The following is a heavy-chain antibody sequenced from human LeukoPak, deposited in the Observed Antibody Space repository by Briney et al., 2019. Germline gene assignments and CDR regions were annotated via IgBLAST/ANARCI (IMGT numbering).Heavy chain of an antibody. D-gene: IGHD1-26*01. CDR1: GGSISSYY. V-gene: IGHV4-4*07. CDR2: IYTSGST. CDR3: AREGPIVGATTYYYYYYMDV. Sequence: SETLSLTCTVSGGSISSYYWSWIRQPAGKGLEWIGRIYTSGSTNYNPSLKSRVTMSVDTSKNQFSLKLSSVTAADTAVYYCAREGPIVGATTYYYYYYMDVWGKGTTVTISS. J-gene: IGHJ6*03.